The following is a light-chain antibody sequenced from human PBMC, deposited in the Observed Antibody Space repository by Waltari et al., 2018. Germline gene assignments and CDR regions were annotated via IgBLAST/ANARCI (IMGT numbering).Light chain of an antibody. Sequence: SSELTQDPAVSVAMGQTVTITCQGNGLRSYYDSWYQQRPGQAPILIMYDKNNRPSGVTDRFSGSNSDNTASLTITGAQAEDEASYYCHSRDASGVGGSFGGGTKLTVL. CDR3: HSRDASGVGGS. CDR1: GLRSYY. CDR2: DKN. J-gene: IGLJ2*01. V-gene: IGLV3-19*01.